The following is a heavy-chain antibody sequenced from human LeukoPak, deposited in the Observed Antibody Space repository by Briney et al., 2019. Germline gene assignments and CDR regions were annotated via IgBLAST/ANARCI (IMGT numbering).Heavy chain of an antibody. CDR1: GFTFSSYG. V-gene: IGHV3-33*06. J-gene: IGHJ5*02. CDR2: IWYDGSNK. D-gene: IGHD5-18*01. CDR3: AKIKVSGYSYGYRRNWFDP. Sequence: PGRSLRLSCAASGFTFSSYGMHWVRQAPGKGLEWVAVIWYDGSNKYYADSVKGRFTISRDNSKNTLYLQMNSLRAEDTAVYYCAKIKVSGYSYGYRRNWFDPWGQGTLVTVSS.